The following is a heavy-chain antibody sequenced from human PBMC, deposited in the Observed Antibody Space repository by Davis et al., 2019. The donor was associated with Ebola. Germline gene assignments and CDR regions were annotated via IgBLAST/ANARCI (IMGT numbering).Heavy chain of an antibody. Sequence: ASVKVSCKASGYTFTTYSMHWVRQAPGQGLEWMGWINAGNGDTKYSQKFQGRVSLTTDTSANTAYMDLSSLRSDDTAVFYCARATFGYNSGWYADYWGQGTLVTVSS. CDR3: ARATFGYNSGWYADY. D-gene: IGHD6-19*01. CDR1: GYTFTTYS. CDR2: INAGNGDT. V-gene: IGHV1-3*01. J-gene: IGHJ4*02.